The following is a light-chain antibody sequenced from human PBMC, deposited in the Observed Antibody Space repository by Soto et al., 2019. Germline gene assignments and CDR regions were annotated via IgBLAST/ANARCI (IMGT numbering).Light chain of an antibody. CDR3: SSYTSTSTYV. J-gene: IGLJ1*01. Sequence: QSALTQPASGSGPPGQSITISCTGTSSDVGAYNYVSWYQQYPCKAPRLIIYHVSNLPSGVSDRFSGSKSGSSASLTISGLQAEYEADYYCSSYTSTSTYVFGTGTKVTVL. CDR1: SSDVGAYNY. V-gene: IGLV2-14*01. CDR2: HVS.